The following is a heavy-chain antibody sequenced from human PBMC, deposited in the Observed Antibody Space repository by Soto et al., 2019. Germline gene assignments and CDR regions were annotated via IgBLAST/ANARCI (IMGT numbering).Heavy chain of an antibody. CDR2: INHSGRV. D-gene: IGHD3-22*01. CDR1: GGSFSGHS. CDR3: STRAYDTNGYYRFDP. Sequence: SETLSLTCAVYGGSFSGHSWTWIRQSPGKGLEWIGDINHSGRVNYSPSLKSRVTISLDTSKNQFSLTLSAVTAADTAMYYCSTRAYDTNGYYRFDPWGQGTLVT. V-gene: IGHV4-34*01. J-gene: IGHJ5*01.